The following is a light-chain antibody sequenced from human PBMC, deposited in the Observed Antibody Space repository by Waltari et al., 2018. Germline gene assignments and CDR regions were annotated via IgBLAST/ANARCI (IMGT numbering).Light chain of an antibody. J-gene: IGKJ4*01. Sequence: DIQMTQSPSSLSASVDDRVTITCRASQGISNYLAWYQQKPGKVPKLLIYAASTLQSGVPSRFSGSGSGTDFTLTISSLQPEDVATYYCQKYNSAPPLTFGGGTKVEIK. CDR2: AAS. CDR1: QGISNY. V-gene: IGKV1-27*01. CDR3: QKYNSAPPLT.